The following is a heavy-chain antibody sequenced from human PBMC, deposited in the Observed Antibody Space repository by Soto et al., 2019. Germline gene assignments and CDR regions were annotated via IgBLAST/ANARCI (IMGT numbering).Heavy chain of an antibody. J-gene: IGHJ4*02. D-gene: IGHD1-26*01. V-gene: IGHV2-70*01. CDR3: ARNISVGATTYFDY. CDR2: IDCDDDK. CDR1: GFSLSTSGMC. Sequence: SGPTLVNPTQTLTLTCTFSGFSLSTSGMCVSWIRQPPGKALEWLALIDCDDDKYYSTSLKTRLTISKDTSKNQVVLTMTNMDPVDTATYYCARNISVGATTYFDYWGQGTLVTVSS.